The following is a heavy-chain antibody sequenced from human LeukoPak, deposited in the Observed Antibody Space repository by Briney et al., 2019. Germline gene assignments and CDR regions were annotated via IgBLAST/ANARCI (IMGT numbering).Heavy chain of an antibody. CDR3: ARAKKYYYGSGSHDLFDY. V-gene: IGHV1-2*02. D-gene: IGHD3-10*01. Sequence: GASVKVSCKASGYTFTGYYMHWVRQAPGQGLEWMGWNNPNSGGTNYAQKFQGRVTMTRDTSISTAYMELSRLRSDDTAVYYCARAKKYYYGSGSHDLFDYWGQGTLVTVSS. CDR2: NNPNSGGT. J-gene: IGHJ4*02. CDR1: GYTFTGYY.